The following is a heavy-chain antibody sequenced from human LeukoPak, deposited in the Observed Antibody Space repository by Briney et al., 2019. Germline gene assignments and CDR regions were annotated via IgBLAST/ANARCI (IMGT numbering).Heavy chain of an antibody. Sequence: PGGSLRLSCAASGFTFSSYSMNWVRQAPGKGLEWVSYISSSSSTIYYADSVKGRFTVSRDNSKNTLYLQMNSLRADDTAVYYCAATYSGSHLSNWGQGTLVTVSS. CDR2: ISSSSSTI. D-gene: IGHD1-26*01. CDR3: AATYSGSHLSN. J-gene: IGHJ4*02. CDR1: GFTFSSYS. V-gene: IGHV3-48*01.